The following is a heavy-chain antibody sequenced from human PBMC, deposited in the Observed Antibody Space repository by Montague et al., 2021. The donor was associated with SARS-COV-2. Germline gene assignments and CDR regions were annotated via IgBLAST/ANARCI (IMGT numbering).Heavy chain of an antibody. CDR3: ARSYGTTVVTRASDY. CDR2: XXWDDDK. V-gene: IGHV2-70*01. Sequence: PALVKPTQTLTLTCTFSGFSLSTSGMCVSWIRQPPGKALEWLTLXXWDDDKYYSTSLKTRLTISKDTSKNQVVLTMTNMDPVGTATYYCARSYGTTVVTRASDYWGQGTLVTVSS. D-gene: IGHD4-23*01. J-gene: IGHJ4*02. CDR1: GFSLSTSGMC.